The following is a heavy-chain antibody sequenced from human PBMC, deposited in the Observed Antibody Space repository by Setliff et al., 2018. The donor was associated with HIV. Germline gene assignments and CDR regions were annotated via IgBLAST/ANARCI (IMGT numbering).Heavy chain of an antibody. CDR1: SASISSHY. CDR3: ARAIAAAGIAPFDY. J-gene: IGHJ4*02. V-gene: IGHV4-59*11. Sequence: SETLSLTCTVSSASISSHYWSWIRQPPGKGLEWIGYIYYSGSTNYNPSLKSRVTISVDTSKNQFSLNLGSVTAADTAVYYCARAIAAAGIAPFDYWGQGTLVTVSS. CDR2: IYYSGST. D-gene: IGHD6-13*01.